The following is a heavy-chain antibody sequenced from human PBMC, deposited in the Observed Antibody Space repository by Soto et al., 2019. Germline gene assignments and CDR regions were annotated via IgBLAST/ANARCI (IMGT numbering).Heavy chain of an antibody. J-gene: IGHJ4*02. CDR1: GHTFTSYY. CDR3: ATRYNVYSSPYYFDY. V-gene: IGHV1-46*01. CDR2: INPSGGST. D-gene: IGHD6-6*01. Sequence: GASVKVSCKASGHTFTSYYMHWVRQAPGQGLEWMGIINPSGGSTSYAQKFQGRVTMTRDTSTSTVYMELSSLRSEDTAVYYCATRYNVYSSPYYFDYWGQGTLVTVSS.